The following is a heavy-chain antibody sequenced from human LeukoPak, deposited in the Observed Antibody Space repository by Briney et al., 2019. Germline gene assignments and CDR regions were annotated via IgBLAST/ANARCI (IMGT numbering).Heavy chain of an antibody. CDR2: IIPIFGTA. J-gene: IGHJ5*02. V-gene: IGHV1-69*06. Sequence: VASVKVSCKASGGTFSSYAISWVRQAPGQGLEWMGGIIPIFGTANYAQKFQGRVTMTGDTSTSTVYMDLSSLRSDDTAMYYCARAHQGAMFYDTWGQGTLVTVSS. CDR1: GGTFSSYA. CDR3: ARAHQGAMFYDT. D-gene: IGHD3-10*02.